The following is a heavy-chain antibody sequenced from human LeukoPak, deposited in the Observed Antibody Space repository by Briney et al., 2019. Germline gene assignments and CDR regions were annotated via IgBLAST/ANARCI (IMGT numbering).Heavy chain of an antibody. D-gene: IGHD3-10*01. J-gene: IGHJ4*02. V-gene: IGHV4-61*02. Sequence: SETLSLTCTVSGASISSGGYYWSWIRQPAGKGLERIGRIYTSGSTNYNPSLKSRVTISLDTSKSQFSLKLNSVTAADTAMYYCAREPAAGSGNYWGQGTLVTVSS. CDR3: AREPAAGSGNY. CDR1: GASISSGGYY. CDR2: IYTSGST.